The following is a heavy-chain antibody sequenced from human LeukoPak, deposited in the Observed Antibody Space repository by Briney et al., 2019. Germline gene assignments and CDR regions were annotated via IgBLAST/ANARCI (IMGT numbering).Heavy chain of an antibody. V-gene: IGHV3-15*01. Sequence: SGGSLRLSCATSGFTFSNAWMSWVRQAPGKGLEWVGRIKSKTDGGTTDYAAPVKGRFTISRDDSKNTLYLQMNSLRAEDTAVYYCAKDLFGGSYLNWFDPWGQGTLVTVSS. CDR1: GFTFSNAW. J-gene: IGHJ5*02. D-gene: IGHD1-26*01. CDR2: IKSKTDGGTT. CDR3: AKDLFGGSYLNWFDP.